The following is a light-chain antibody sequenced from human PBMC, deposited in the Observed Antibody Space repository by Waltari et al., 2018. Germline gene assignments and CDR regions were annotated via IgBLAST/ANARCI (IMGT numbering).Light chain of an antibody. Sequence: SFELPQPPSVSVSPGQTASLTSSGDKLGDRYTSWYQQRSGRSPVLILYQDNKRPSGIPGRFSGSNSGDTATLTISGTQASDEADYYCQAWDSRSWVFGTGTTLTVL. V-gene: IGLV3-1*01. CDR1: KLGDRY. CDR3: QAWDSRSWV. J-gene: IGLJ3*02. CDR2: QDN.